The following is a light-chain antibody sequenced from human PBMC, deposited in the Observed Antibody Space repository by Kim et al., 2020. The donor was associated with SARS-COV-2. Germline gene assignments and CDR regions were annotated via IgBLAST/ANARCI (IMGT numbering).Light chain of an antibody. Sequence: LSPGERATLSCRASQSISSAFLAWYQQRPGQAPSLLISGASIRATGIPDRFSGSGSGTDFTLTISRLEPEDFGVYYCQQYGSSLLTFGGGTKVEI. V-gene: IGKV3-20*01. J-gene: IGKJ4*01. CDR3: QQYGSSLLT. CDR2: GAS. CDR1: QSISSAF.